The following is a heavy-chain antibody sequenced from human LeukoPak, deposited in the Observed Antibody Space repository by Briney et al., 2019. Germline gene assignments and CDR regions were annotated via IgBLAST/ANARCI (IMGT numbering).Heavy chain of an antibody. CDR3: AREEDGVTDDAFDI. Sequence: PSDTLSLTCTVSGDSISTYYWSWIRQPPGKGLEWIGYIHYSGSTSSNPSLKSRVTISVDTSKNQLSLKLISVTTADTAVYYCAREEDGVTDDAFDIWGQGTMVTVSS. J-gene: IGHJ3*02. CDR2: IHYSGST. D-gene: IGHD2-21*02. V-gene: IGHV4-59*01. CDR1: GDSISTYY.